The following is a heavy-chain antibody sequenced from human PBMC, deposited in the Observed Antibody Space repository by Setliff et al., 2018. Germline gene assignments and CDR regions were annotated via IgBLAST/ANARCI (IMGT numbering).Heavy chain of an antibody. Sequence: PGGSLRLSCEASGFTFSTYEMNWVRQAPGKGLEWISYITSDSSTIYYADSVKGRFTISRDNAKSSLYLQMNSLRAEDTAVYYCAREKMATNYYYYYMDVWGKGTTVTVSS. CDR1: GFTFSTYE. CDR3: AREKMATNYYYYYMDV. J-gene: IGHJ6*03. V-gene: IGHV3-48*03. D-gene: IGHD5-12*01. CDR2: ITSDSSTI.